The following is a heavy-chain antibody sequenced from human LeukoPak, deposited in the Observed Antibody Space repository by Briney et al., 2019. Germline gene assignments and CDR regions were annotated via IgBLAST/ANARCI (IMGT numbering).Heavy chain of an antibody. J-gene: IGHJ4*02. CDR1: AYTFTGYY. Sequence: GASVKVSCKASAYTFTGYYMLWVRQAPGQGLEWMGWINPDSGGTNYAQKFQGRVTMTRDTSISTAYMEVSRLRSDDTAVYYCAREGSGWYGNFDYWGQGTLVTVSS. CDR2: INPDSGGT. CDR3: AREGSGWYGNFDY. D-gene: IGHD6-19*01. V-gene: IGHV1-2*02.